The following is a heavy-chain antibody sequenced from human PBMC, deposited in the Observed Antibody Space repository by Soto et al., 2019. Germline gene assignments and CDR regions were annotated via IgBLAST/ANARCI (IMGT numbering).Heavy chain of an antibody. Sequence: QVQLVESGGGVVQPGRSLRLSCAASGFTFSSYGMHWVRQAPGKGLEWVAVIWYDGSNKYYADSVKGRFTISRDNSKNTLYLQMNSLRAEDTAVYYCARDRDIVVVPAAIPFYYYYMDVWGKGTTVTVSS. V-gene: IGHV3-33*01. CDR3: ARDRDIVVVPAAIPFYYYYMDV. D-gene: IGHD2-2*01. CDR1: GFTFSSYG. J-gene: IGHJ6*03. CDR2: IWYDGSNK.